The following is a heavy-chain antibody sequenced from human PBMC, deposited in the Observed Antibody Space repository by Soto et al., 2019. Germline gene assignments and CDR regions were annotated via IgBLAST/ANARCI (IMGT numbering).Heavy chain of an antibody. D-gene: IGHD5-18*01. CDR1: GGTFSTYA. V-gene: IGHV1-69*12. J-gene: IGHJ4*02. CDR3: ARGDIGSDTAMVPFDY. CDR2: IIPLFATA. Sequence: QVQLVQSGAEVKKPGSSVKVSCKASGGTFSTYAISWVRQAPGQGLEWMGGIIPLFATANYAQKFQGRVTITADESKSTAYMEVSSLRSDDTAVYYCARGDIGSDTAMVPFDYWGQGTLVTVSS.